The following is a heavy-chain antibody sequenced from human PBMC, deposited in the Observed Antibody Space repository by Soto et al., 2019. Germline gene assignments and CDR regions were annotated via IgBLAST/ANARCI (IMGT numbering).Heavy chain of an antibody. Sequence: QVQLQESGPGLVKPSQTLSLTCTVSGGSISSGGYYWSWIRQHPGKGLEWIGYIYYSGSTYYDPSRKSRVTISVETSKNQFSLKLSSVTAADTAVYYCARFIPGTGSDYWGQGTLVTVSS. V-gene: IGHV4-31*03. CDR1: GGSISSGGYY. J-gene: IGHJ4*02. D-gene: IGHD1-20*01. CDR3: ARFIPGTGSDY. CDR2: IYYSGST.